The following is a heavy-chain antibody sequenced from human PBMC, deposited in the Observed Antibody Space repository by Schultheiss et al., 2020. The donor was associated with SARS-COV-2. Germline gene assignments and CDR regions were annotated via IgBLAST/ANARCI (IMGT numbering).Heavy chain of an antibody. J-gene: IGHJ6*02. CDR2: IYPGDSDT. CDR3: ARHRPYDFWSGYQYYYGMDV. Sequence: KVSCKGSGYSFTSYWIGWVRQMPGKGLEWMGIIYPGDSDTRYSPSFQGQVTISADKSISTAYLQWSSLKASDTAMYYCARHRPYDFWSGYQYYYGMDVWGQGTTVTVSS. CDR1: GYSFTSYW. D-gene: IGHD3-3*01. V-gene: IGHV5-51*01.